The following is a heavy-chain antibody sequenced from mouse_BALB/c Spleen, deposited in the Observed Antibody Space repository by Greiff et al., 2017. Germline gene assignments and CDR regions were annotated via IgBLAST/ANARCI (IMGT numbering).Heavy chain of an antibody. CDR3: NAWDYGSSQYYLDY. CDR2: IDPENGDT. J-gene: IGHJ2*01. CDR1: GFNIKDYY. D-gene: IGHD1-1*01. Sequence: EVKLVESGAELVRSGASVKLSCTASGFNIKDYYMHWVKQRPEQGLEWIGWIDPENGDTEYAPKFQGKATMTADTSSNTAYLQLSSLTSEDTAVYYCNAWDYGSSQYYLDYWGQGTTLTVSS. V-gene: IGHV14-4*02.